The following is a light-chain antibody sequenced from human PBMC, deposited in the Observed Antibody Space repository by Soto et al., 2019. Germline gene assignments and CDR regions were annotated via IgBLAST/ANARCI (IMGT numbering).Light chain of an antibody. CDR1: QRISSW. V-gene: IGKV1-5*03. CDR3: QQYESDQWT. Sequence: DIQMTQSPSTLSASVGDRVTITCRASQRISSWLAWYQQKAGKAPKLLIHMASSLQSGVPSRFSGSGSGTEFTLTISSLQPDDFATYYCQQYESDQWTFGQGTTVEIK. J-gene: IGKJ1*01. CDR2: MAS.